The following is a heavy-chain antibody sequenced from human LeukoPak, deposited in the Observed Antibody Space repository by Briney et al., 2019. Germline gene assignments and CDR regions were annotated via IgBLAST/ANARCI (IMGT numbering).Heavy chain of an antibody. Sequence: ASVKVSCKASGYTFTSYGINWVRQAPGQGLEWMGWISGYNGNTNYAQKLQGRVTMTTDPSTTTAYMELRSLRSDDTAVYYCARVTMVRGAYDYWGQGTLVTVSS. D-gene: IGHD3-10*01. V-gene: IGHV1-18*01. J-gene: IGHJ4*02. CDR2: ISGYNGNT. CDR3: ARVTMVRGAYDY. CDR1: GYTFTSYG.